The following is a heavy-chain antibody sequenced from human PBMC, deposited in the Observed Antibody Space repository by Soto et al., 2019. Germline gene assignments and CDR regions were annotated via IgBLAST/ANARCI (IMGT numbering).Heavy chain of an antibody. J-gene: IGHJ6*02. CDR3: ARLYSSSWYNGMDV. D-gene: IGHD6-13*01. CDR1: GGTFSSYA. Sequence: GASVKVSCKASGGTFSSYAISWVRQAPGQGLDWTGGIIPIFGTANYAQKFQGRVTITADKSTSTAYMELSSPRSEDTAVYYCARLYSSSWYNGMDVWGQGTTVTVSS. CDR2: IIPIFGTA. V-gene: IGHV1-69*06.